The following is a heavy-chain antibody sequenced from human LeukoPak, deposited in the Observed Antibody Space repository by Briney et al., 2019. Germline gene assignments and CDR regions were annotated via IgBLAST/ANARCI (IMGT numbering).Heavy chain of an antibody. J-gene: IGHJ4*02. V-gene: IGHV5-51*01. CDR3: ARRRVCSSTSCQPHS. CDR2: IYPGDSDT. Sequence: GESLQIYSRGSGYSFTTYWSGWLRQMPGKGLEWMGIIYPGDSDTGYSPSFQGQVTMSADKSINTAYLQWSSLKASDTAMYYCARRRVCSSTSCQPHSWGQGTLVTVSS. CDR1: GYSFTTYW. D-gene: IGHD2-2*01.